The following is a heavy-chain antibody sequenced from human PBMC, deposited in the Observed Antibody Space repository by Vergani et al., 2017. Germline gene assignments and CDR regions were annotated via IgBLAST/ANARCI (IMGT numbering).Heavy chain of an antibody. V-gene: IGHV4-39*01. CDR1: GGSISSSSYY. CDR3: AVSVRVLRYFDWFGGGFDY. Sequence: QLQLQESGQGLVKPSETLSLTCTVSGGSISSSSYYWGWIRQPPGKGLEWIGSIYYSGSTYYNPSLKSRVTISVDTSKNQFSLKLSSVTAADTAVYYCAVSVRVLRYFDWFGGGFDYWGQGTLVTVSS. CDR2: IYYSGST. J-gene: IGHJ4*02. D-gene: IGHD3-9*01.